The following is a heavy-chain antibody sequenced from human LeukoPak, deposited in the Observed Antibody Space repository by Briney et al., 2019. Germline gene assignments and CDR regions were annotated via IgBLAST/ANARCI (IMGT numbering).Heavy chain of an antibody. J-gene: IGHJ4*02. CDR2: IKQDGSEK. CDR3: ARALYYYDSSGYHAVDY. V-gene: IGHV3-7*01. CDR1: GFTFSSYW. D-gene: IGHD3-22*01. Sequence: GGSLRLSCAASGFTFSSYWMSWVRQAPGKGLEWVANIKQDGSEKYYVDSVKGRFTISRDNAKNSLYLQMNSLRAEDTAVYYCARALYYYDSSGYHAVDYWGQGTLVTVSS.